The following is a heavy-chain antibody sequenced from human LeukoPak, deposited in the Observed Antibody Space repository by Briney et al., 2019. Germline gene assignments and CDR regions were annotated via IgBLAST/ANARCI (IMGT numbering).Heavy chain of an antibody. V-gene: IGHV3-74*01. D-gene: IGHD1-26*01. CDR2: INSDGSST. J-gene: IGHJ3*02. CDR3: ARTRSGNYGAFDI. Sequence: GGSLRLSCAASGFTFSSYWMHWVRQAPGKGLVWVSRINSDGSSTSYADSVKGRFTVSRDNAKNLLYLQMNSLRAEDTAVYYCARTRSGNYGAFDIWGQGTMVTVSS. CDR1: GFTFSSYW.